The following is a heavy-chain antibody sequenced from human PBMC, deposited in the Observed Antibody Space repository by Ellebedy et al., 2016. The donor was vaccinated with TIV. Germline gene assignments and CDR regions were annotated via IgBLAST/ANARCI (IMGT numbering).Heavy chain of an antibody. CDR3: ARDEKAWGPGPTYFDY. Sequence: GESLKISCAASGFTVSSNYMSWVRQAPGKGLEWVSVIYSGGSTYHADSVKGRFTISRDNSKNTLYLQMNSLRAEDTAVYYCARDEKAWGPGPTYFDYWGQGTLVTVSS. CDR1: GFTVSSNY. J-gene: IGHJ4*02. CDR2: IYSGGST. V-gene: IGHV3-66*01. D-gene: IGHD7-27*01.